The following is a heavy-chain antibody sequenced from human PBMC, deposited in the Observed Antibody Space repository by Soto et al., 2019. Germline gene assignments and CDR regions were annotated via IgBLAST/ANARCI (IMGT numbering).Heavy chain of an antibody. CDR2: IWYDGSNK. D-gene: IGHD2-15*01. J-gene: IGHJ6*02. CDR1: GFTFSSYG. CDR3: ARDNEYCSGGSCYHYYYGMDV. V-gene: IGHV3-33*01. Sequence: PGGSLRLSCAASGFTFSSYGMHWVRQAPGKGLEWVAVIWYDGSNKYYADSVKGRFTISRDNSKNTLYLQMNSLRAEDTAVYYCARDNEYCSGGSCYHYYYGMDVWGQGTTITVSS.